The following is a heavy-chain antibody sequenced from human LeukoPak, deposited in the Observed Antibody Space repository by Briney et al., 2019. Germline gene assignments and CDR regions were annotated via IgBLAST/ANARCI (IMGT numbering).Heavy chain of an antibody. Sequence: SETLSLTCTVSGGSISSSSYYWGWIRQPPGKGLEWIGSIYYSGSTYYNPSLKSRVTISVDTSKNQFSLKLSSVTAADTAVYYCVRTGVLWWGRRVCYFDYWGQGTLVTVSS. D-gene: IGHD2-21*01. J-gene: IGHJ4*02. CDR3: VRTGVLWWGRRVCYFDY. V-gene: IGHV4-39*01. CDR1: GGSISSSSYY. CDR2: IYYSGST.